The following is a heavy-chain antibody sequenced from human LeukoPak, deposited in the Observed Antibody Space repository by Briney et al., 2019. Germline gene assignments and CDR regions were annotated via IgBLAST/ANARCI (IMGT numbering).Heavy chain of an antibody. CDR1: GGTFSSYA. D-gene: IGHD6-13*01. V-gene: IGHV1-69*01. J-gene: IGHJ2*01. CDR2: IIPIFGTA. Sequence: SVKVSCKASGGTFSSYAISWVRQAPGQGLEWMGGIIPIFGTANYAQKFQGRVTITADESTSTAYMGLSSLRSEDTAVYYCARNWGIAAHWYFDLWGRGTLVTVSS. CDR3: ARNWGIAAHWYFDL.